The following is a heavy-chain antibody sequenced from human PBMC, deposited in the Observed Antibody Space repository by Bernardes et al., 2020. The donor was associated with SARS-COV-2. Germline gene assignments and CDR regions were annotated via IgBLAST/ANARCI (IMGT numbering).Heavy chain of an antibody. CDR1: GGSISSYY. Sequence: SETLSLTCTASGGSISSYYWSWIRQPPGKGLEWIGYIYYSGSTNYNPSLKSRVTISVDTSKNQFSLKLSSVTAADTAVYYCARIPYYDFWSGYSNYYYYYMDVWGKGTTVTVSS. J-gene: IGHJ6*03. CDR3: ARIPYYDFWSGYSNYYYYYMDV. CDR2: IYYSGST. V-gene: IGHV4-59*08. D-gene: IGHD3-3*01.